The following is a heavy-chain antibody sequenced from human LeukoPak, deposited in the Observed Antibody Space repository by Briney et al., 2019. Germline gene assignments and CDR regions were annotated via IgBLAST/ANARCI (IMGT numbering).Heavy chain of an antibody. D-gene: IGHD1-26*01. Sequence: SETLSLTCTVSGDSINSGGSYWSWIRQPPGKGLEWIGYIYHTGDTFYNPSLKSRVTISLDRSQNQFSLSLTSMTAADTAVYYCARDDGSSGVDHWGQGTLVTVSS. V-gene: IGHV4-30-2*01. CDR3: ARDDGSSGVDH. J-gene: IGHJ4*02. CDR1: GDSINSGGSY. CDR2: IYHTGDT.